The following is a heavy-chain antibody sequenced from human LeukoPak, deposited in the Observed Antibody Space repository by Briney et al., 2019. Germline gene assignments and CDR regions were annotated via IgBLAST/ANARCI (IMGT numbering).Heavy chain of an antibody. J-gene: IGHJ4*02. CDR1: GYSFSSSTFH. Sequence: PAKTLSLTCTVSGYSFSSSTFHWGCIPQPPGKGLVWIVYIYYNERTYYNPALNPLITISADSSNKQFSLNLSLLTAADAAYYYCAKVPSRYYFDSWGQGSQISVSS. D-gene: IGHD2-2*01. V-gene: IGHV4-39*01. CDR2: IYYNERT. CDR3: AKVPSRYYFDS.